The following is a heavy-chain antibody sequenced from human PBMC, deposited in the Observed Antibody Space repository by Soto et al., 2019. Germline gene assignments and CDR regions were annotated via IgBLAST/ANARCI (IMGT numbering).Heavy chain of an antibody. D-gene: IGHD3-22*01. V-gene: IGHV5-51*01. CDR3: ARVKNYYDSSGYQYYFDY. J-gene: IGHJ4*02. CDR1: GYSFTSYW. Sequence: GESLKISCKGSGYSFTSYWIGWVRQMPGKGLEWMGIIYPGDSDTRYSPSFQGQVTISADKSISTAYLQWSSLKASDTAMYYCARVKNYYDSSGYQYYFDYGGQGTLVTVSS. CDR2: IYPGDSDT.